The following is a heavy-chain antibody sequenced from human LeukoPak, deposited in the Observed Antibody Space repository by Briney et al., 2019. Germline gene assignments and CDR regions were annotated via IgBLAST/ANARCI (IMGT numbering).Heavy chain of an antibody. D-gene: IGHD4-17*01. J-gene: IGHJ4*02. V-gene: IGHV3-48*01. Sequence: HPGGSLRLSCAASEFTFSSYSMNWVRQAPGKGLEWVSYITNSGNSKSYADSVKGRFTISRDNTKNSLYLQMNGLRAEDTAVYYCAKKFTGTTVISGDYFDYWGQGTLVTVSS. CDR2: ITNSGNSK. CDR3: AKKFTGTTVISGDYFDY. CDR1: EFTFSSYS.